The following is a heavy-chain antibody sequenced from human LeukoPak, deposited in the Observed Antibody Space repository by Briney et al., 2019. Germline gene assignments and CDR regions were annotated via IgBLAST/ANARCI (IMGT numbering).Heavy chain of an antibody. J-gene: IGHJ4*02. CDR2: ISGSSRTI. CDR1: GLTVSSNY. CDR3: ARPHSGHLFDY. V-gene: IGHV3-48*02. Sequence: PGGSLRLSCAASGLTVSSNYMSWVRQAPGKGLEWVSYISGSSRTIYYADSVKGRFTISRDNAKNSLYLQMNSLRDDDTAVYYCARPHSGHLFDYWGQGTLVTVSS. D-gene: IGHD3-10*01.